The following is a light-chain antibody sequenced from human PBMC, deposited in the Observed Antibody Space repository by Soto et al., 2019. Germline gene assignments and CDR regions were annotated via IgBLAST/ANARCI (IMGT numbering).Light chain of an antibody. V-gene: IGKV1-33*01. CDR3: QQYNSLPPT. CDR2: DAS. J-gene: IGKJ5*01. Sequence: DIQMTQSPSSLSASVGDRVTITCQASRDIGKYLNWFQEKPGKAPKLLIYDASNLQTGVPSRFSGGGSGTDFSFTINSLQPEDFATYYCQQYNSLPPTFGQGTRLEI. CDR1: RDIGKY.